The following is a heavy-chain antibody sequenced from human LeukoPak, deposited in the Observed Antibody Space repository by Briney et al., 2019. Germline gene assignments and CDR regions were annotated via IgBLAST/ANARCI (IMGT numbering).Heavy chain of an antibody. D-gene: IGHD2-21*02. V-gene: IGHV5-51*01. J-gene: IGHJ4*02. Sequence: GESLKISCKGSGYSFTSYWIGWVRQMPGKGLEWMGIIYPGDSDTRYSPSFQGQVTISADKSISTAYLQWSSLKASDTAMYYCASLAYCGGHCYSLRGLDWNYWGQGTLVTVSS. CDR3: ASLAYCGGHCYSLRGLDWNY. CDR2: IYPGDSDT. CDR1: GYSFTSYW.